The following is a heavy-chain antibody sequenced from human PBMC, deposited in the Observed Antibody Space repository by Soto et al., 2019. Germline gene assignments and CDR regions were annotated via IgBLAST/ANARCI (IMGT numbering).Heavy chain of an antibody. D-gene: IGHD6-13*01. V-gene: IGHV1-8*01. CDR3: ARGGGGRWYSGDY. Sequence: QVQLVQSGAEVKKPGASVKVSCKASGYTFTNYHIHWVRQATGQGLEWMGWMNPNSGDTGYAQKFQGRVIMTRDTPITAAYRERSGLRSEDTAVYYCARGGGGRWYSGDYWGQGTLVTVSS. CDR2: MNPNSGDT. CDR1: GYTFTNYH. J-gene: IGHJ4*02.